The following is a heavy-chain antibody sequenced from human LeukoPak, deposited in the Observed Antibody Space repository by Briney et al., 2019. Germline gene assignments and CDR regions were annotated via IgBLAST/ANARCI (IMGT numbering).Heavy chain of an antibody. V-gene: IGHV3-48*02. CDR2: ISSSGSTI. J-gene: IGHJ4*02. Sequence: GSLRLSCAASGFTFSSYNMNWVRQAPGKGLEWVSDISSSGSTIYFADSVKGRFTISRDNAKNSLYLQMNSLRDEDTAVYYCARLEYYYVSGNYYKLFDYWGQGTLVTVCS. D-gene: IGHD3-10*01. CDR1: GFTFSSYN. CDR3: ARLEYYYVSGNYYKLFDY.